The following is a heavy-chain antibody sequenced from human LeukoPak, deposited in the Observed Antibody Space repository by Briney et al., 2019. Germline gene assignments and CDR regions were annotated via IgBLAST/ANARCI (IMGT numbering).Heavy chain of an antibody. J-gene: IGHJ4*02. D-gene: IGHD6-19*01. CDR1: VYTFRNYA. V-gene: IGHV1-18*01. Sequence: ASETLSCTASVYTFRNYAVTSVRQAPGQRLERRGGMGTYNGNTDYTHKFQSRVIMTAHTTTTTNHIVLRSLRSDATAVYSVAWGALKRVPFTKVAGALDYWGQGTRVTVSS. CDR2: MGTYNGNT. CDR3: AWGALKRVPFTKVAGALDY.